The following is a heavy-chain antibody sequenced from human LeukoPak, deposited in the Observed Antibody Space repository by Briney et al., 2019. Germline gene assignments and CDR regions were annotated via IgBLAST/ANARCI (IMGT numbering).Heavy chain of an antibody. CDR3: ARVRGGN. CDR2: INEYGTI. V-gene: IGHV3-74*01. J-gene: IGHJ4*02. D-gene: IGHD3-16*01. Sequence: GGSLRLSCAASGFTFSDFWMYWVRQAPGKGLVWISNINEYGTIAYADSVKGRFTISRENAKNILYLQMNSLRAEDTAVYYFARVRGGNWGRGTLVTVSS. CDR1: GFTFSDFW.